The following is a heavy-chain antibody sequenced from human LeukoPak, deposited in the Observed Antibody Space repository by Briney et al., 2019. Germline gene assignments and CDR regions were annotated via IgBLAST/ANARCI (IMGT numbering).Heavy chain of an antibody. CDR3: ARAPTYYYDSSGYYDY. Sequence: GSLRLSCAASGFTFSSYWMSWVRQAPGKGLEWVANIKQDGSEKYYVDSAKGRFTISRDNAKNSLYLQMNSLRAEDTAVYYCARAPTYYYDSSGYYDYWGQGTLVTVSS. D-gene: IGHD3-22*01. CDR1: GFTFSSYW. V-gene: IGHV3-7*01. CDR2: IKQDGSEK. J-gene: IGHJ4*02.